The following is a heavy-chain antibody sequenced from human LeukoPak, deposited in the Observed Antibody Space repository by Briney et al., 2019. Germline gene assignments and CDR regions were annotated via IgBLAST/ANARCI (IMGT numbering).Heavy chain of an antibody. D-gene: IGHD2-15*01. Sequence: GGSLRLSCAASGFTFSSSAMSWVRQAPGKGLEWVSAISNNGGYTYYADSVQGRFTITRDNSKSTLCLQMNSLRAEDTAVYYCAKQLGYCSDGSCYFPYWGQGTLVTVSS. CDR1: GFTFSSSA. V-gene: IGHV3-23*01. CDR2: ISNNGGYT. CDR3: AKQLGYCSDGSCYFPY. J-gene: IGHJ4*02.